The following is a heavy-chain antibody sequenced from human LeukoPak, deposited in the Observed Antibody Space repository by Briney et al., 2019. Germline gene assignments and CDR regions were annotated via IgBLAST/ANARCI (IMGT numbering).Heavy chain of an antibody. V-gene: IGHV1-69*06. Sequence: SVKVSCKASGGTFSSYAISWVRQAPGQGLEWMGRIIPIFGTANYAQKFQGRVTITADKSTSTAYMELSSLRSEDTAVYYCARDPMDTAMVPQGYMDVWGKGTTVTVSS. D-gene: IGHD5-18*01. CDR1: GGTFSSYA. J-gene: IGHJ6*03. CDR3: ARDPMDTAMVPQGYMDV. CDR2: IIPIFGTA.